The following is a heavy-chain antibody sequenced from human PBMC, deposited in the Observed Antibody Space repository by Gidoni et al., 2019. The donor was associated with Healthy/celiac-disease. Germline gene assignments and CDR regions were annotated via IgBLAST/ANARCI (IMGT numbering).Heavy chain of an antibody. D-gene: IGHD3-22*01. CDR2: ISSNGGST. CDR3: VKSRGYYDMYTAYELLYFQH. V-gene: IGHV3-64D*06. CDR1: GFTFRSTA. J-gene: IGHJ1*01. Sequence: EVQLVESGGGLVQPGGSLSLSCSASGFTFRSTAMPWVRQAPGKGLEYVSAISSNGGSTYYADSVKGRFTISRDNSKNTLYLQMSSLRAEDTAVYYCVKSRGYYDMYTAYELLYFQHWGQGTLVTVSS.